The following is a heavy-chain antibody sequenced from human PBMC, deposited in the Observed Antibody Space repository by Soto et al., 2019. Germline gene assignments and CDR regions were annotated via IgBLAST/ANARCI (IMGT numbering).Heavy chain of an antibody. CDR1: GFTFSSYA. CDR3: ANGLAYYYGSGSSGGYFDY. D-gene: IGHD3-10*01. V-gene: IGHV3-23*01. Sequence: EVQLLESGGGLVQPGGSLRLSCAASGFTFSSYAMSWVRQAPGKGLEWVSAISGSGGSTYYADSVKGRFTISRDNSKNTLYLQMNSLRAEDTAVYYCANGLAYYYGSGSSGGYFDYWGQGTLVTVS. J-gene: IGHJ4*02. CDR2: ISGSGGST.